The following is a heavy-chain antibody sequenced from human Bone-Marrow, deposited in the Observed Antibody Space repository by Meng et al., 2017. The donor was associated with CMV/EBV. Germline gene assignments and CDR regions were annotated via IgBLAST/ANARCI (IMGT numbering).Heavy chain of an antibody. CDR3: ARDAGTEWYWFDP. Sequence: KISCKASGGTFSSYTISWVRQAPGQGLEWMGRIIPILGIANYAQKFQGRVTITADKSTSTAYMELSSLRSEDTAVYYCARDAGTEWYWFDPWGQGTLVTVSS. V-gene: IGHV1-69*04. CDR2: IIPILGIA. CDR1: GGTFSSYT. D-gene: IGHD6-13*01. J-gene: IGHJ5*02.